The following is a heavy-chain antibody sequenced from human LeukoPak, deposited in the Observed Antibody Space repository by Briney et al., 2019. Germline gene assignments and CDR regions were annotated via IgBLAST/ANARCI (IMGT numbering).Heavy chain of an antibody. J-gene: IGHJ4*02. Sequence: ASVKVSCKASGYTFTGYYMHWGPQAPGQGLEWMGWINPNSGGTNYAQKFQGRVTMTRDTSISTAYMELSRLRSDDTAVYYCARYSYGFGTFDYWGQGTLVTVSS. CDR3: ARYSYGFGTFDY. CDR1: GYTFTGYY. D-gene: IGHD5-18*01. CDR2: INPNSGGT. V-gene: IGHV1-2*02.